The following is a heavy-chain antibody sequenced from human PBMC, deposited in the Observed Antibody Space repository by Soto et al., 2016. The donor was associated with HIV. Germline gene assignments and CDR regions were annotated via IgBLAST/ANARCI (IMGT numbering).Heavy chain of an antibody. CDR3: ARERDTKAGSEVGATRVDY. V-gene: IGHV1-2*02. CDR1: GYPFSGYY. CDR2: INPNLGNS. J-gene: IGHJ4*02. Sequence: QVQLVQSGAEVKKPGASVKVSCKASGYPFSGYYIHWVRQAPGQGLEWLGWINPNLGNSIYGPRFQGRVTMTRDTSITTVYMELRSLRSDDTAVYYCARERDTKAGSEVGATRVDYVGPGNAGHRLL. D-gene: IGHD1-26*01.